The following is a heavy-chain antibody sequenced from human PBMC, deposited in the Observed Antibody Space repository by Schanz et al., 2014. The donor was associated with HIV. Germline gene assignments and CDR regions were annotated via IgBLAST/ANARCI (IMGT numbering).Heavy chain of an antibody. D-gene: IGHD6-13*01. J-gene: IGHJ5*02. Sequence: EVQLVESGGGLVQPGGSLRLSCAVSGFTFSSYAMTWVRQAPGKGLEYVSSISASGGDTDYVDSVKGRFTVSRDNSKNMLYLQMNSLRAEDTAVYYCAREYYSRNWNWFDPWDQGTLVTVSS. CDR3: AREYYSRNWNWFDP. CDR1: GFTFSSYA. CDR2: ISASGGDT. V-gene: IGHV3-23*04.